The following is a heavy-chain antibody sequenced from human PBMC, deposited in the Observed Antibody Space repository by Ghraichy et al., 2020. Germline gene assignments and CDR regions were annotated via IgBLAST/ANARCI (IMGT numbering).Heavy chain of an antibody. J-gene: IGHJ4*02. V-gene: IGHV1-2*02. CDR1: GYTFTGYY. CDR3: ARDPSEITIFGVVPLGAPDY. Sequence: ASVKVSCKASGYTFTGYYMHWVRQAPGQGLEWMGWINPNSGGTNYAQKFQGRVTMTRDTSISTAYMELSRLRSDDTAVYYCARDPSEITIFGVVPLGAPDYWGQGTLVTVSS. CDR2: INPNSGGT. D-gene: IGHD3-3*01.